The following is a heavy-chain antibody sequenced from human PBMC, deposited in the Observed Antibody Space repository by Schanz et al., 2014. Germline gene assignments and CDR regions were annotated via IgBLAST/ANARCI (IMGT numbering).Heavy chain of an antibody. D-gene: IGHD4-17*01. CDR3: ARVLGGDEGLDQ. CDR2: ISSSSIYT. CDR1: GFTFSDYY. J-gene: IGHJ4*02. V-gene: IGHV3-11*06. Sequence: VQVVESGGGFVQPGGSLRLSCVVSGFTFSDYYMSWIRQAPGKGLEWVSYISSSSIYTNYADSVKGRFTISRDNPKNSLCLQMNSLRAEDTALYYCARVLGGDEGLDQWGQGTLVTVSS.